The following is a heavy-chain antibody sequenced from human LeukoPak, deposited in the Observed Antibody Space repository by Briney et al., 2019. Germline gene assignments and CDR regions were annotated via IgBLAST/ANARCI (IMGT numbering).Heavy chain of an antibody. V-gene: IGHV3-7*01. CDR2: INRDGTEK. D-gene: IGHD3-16*01. CDR3: AREGYDYVWQTTEQDGMDV. CDR1: GLPFSSHW. J-gene: IGHJ6*02. Sequence: GGSLRLSCTASGLPFSSHWLSWFRQSPGKGLEWVAHINRDGTEKQYLDSVKGRFTISRDNSRDSLHLQMNSLRVEDTAVYYCAREGYDYVWQTTEQDGMDVWGQGTTVTVSS.